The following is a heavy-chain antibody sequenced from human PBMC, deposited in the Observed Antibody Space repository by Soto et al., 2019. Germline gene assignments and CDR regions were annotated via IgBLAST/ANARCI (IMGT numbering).Heavy chain of an antibody. J-gene: IGHJ4*02. V-gene: IGHV4-31*06. D-gene: IGHD3-10*01. CDR1: GGSISSGSYY. CDR2: IYYSGST. CDR3: HGSGSYYIHDY. Sequence: SETLSLTCTVSGGSISSGSYYWSWIRQHPGKGLEWIGYIYYSGSTYYNPSLKSRVTMSVDTSKNQFSLKLSSVTAADTAVYYCHGSGSYYIHDYWGQGTLVTVSS.